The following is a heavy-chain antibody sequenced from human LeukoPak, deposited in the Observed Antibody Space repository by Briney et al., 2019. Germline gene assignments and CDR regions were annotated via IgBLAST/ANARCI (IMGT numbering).Heavy chain of an antibody. Sequence: GGSLRLSCAASGFTFSSYAMSWVRQAPGKGLEWVSAISSSGGSTYYADSVKGRFTISRDNSKNTLYLQMNSLRAEDTAVYYCAKDGGLLDWFDPWGQGTLVTVSS. J-gene: IGHJ5*02. V-gene: IGHV3-23*01. CDR3: AKDGGLLDWFDP. CDR1: GFTFSSYA. D-gene: IGHD3-16*01. CDR2: ISSSGGST.